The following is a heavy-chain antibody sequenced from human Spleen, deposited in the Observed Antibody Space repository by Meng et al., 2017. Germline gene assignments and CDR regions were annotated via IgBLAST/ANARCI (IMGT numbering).Heavy chain of an antibody. CDR1: GGSFSGYY. V-gene: IGHV4-59*13. D-gene: IGHD6-6*01. CDR2: INYSGST. J-gene: IGHJ6*02. CDR3: ARSSSKGYYYGMDV. Sequence: SETLSLTCAVYGGSFSGYYWSWIRQPPGKGLEWIGYINYSGSTHYNPALKSRVTISVDSSKNQFSLKLSSVTAADTAVYYCARSSSKGYYYGMDVWGQGTTVTVSS.